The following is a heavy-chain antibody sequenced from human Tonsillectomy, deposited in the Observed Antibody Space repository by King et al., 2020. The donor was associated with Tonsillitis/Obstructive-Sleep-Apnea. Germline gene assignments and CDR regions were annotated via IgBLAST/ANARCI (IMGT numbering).Heavy chain of an antibody. CDR3: ARDSMSHYYDSSGYYTFNY. Sequence: VQLVQSGAEVKKPGASVKVSCKASGYTFTNYGISWVRQAPGQGLEWMAWISAHNGHTNYAQKLQGRVTMTTDTSTSTAYMELRSPRSDDTAVYYCARDSMSHYYDSSGYYTFNYWGQGTLVTVSA. CDR2: ISAHNGHT. V-gene: IGHV1-18*01. J-gene: IGHJ4*02. D-gene: IGHD3-22*01. CDR1: GYTFTNYG.